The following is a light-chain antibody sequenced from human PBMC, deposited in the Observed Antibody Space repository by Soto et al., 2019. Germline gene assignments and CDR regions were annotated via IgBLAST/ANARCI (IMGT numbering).Light chain of an antibody. CDR2: SNT. Sequence: QSVLTHPPSASGAPGQTVTISCSGSSSNIGSHTVNWYQHLPGTAPKLLIYSNTQRPLGVPVRFSGSKSGTSASLAISGLQSEDEAEYYCAAWDDRLYVFGTGTKVTVL. V-gene: IGLV1-44*01. J-gene: IGLJ1*01. CDR3: AAWDDRLYV. CDR1: SSNIGSHT.